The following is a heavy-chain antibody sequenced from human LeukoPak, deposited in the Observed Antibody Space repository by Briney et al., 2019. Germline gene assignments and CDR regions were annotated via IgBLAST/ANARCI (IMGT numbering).Heavy chain of an antibody. CDR3: ARGPNYGDRVDYFDY. CDR1: GFIFRNHW. V-gene: IGHV3-7*01. J-gene: IGHJ4*02. D-gene: IGHD4-17*01. Sequence: GGTLRLSCAASGFIFRNHWMSWVRQVPGRALEWVAHIKQDGNEKHYVDSVEGRFTLSRDDSKNSLYLQMNSLRVDDSAVYYCARGPNYGDRVDYFDYWGQGTLVTVSS. CDR2: IKQDGNEK.